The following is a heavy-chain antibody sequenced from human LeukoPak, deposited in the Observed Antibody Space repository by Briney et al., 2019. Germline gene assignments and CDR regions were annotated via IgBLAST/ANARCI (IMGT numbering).Heavy chain of an antibody. V-gene: IGHV4-59*11. Sequence: SETLSLTCTVSGGSISSHYWSRIRQPPGKGLEWIGYIYYSGSTNYNPSLKSRVTISVDTSKNQFSLKLSSVTAADTAVYYCASGDYYYYYMDVWGKGTTVTVSS. CDR1: GGSISSHY. CDR3: ASGDYYYYYMDV. J-gene: IGHJ6*03. D-gene: IGHD3-16*01. CDR2: IYYSGST.